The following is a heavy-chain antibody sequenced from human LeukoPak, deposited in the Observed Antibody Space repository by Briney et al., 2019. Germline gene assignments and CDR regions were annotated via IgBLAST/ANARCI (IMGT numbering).Heavy chain of an antibody. V-gene: IGHV4-59*02. CDR2: IYYSGST. J-gene: IGHJ3*02. D-gene: IGHD2-21*01. CDR1: GGSVRSYY. Sequence: SETLSLTCTVSGGSVRSYYWSWIRQPPGKGLEWIGFIYYSGSTNYNPSLKSRVTISVDTSKNQFSLKLSSVTAADTAVYYCARFIRGFDIWGQGTMVTVSS. CDR3: ARFIRGFDI.